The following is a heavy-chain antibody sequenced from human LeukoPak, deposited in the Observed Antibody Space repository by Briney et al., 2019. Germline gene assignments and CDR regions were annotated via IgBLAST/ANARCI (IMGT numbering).Heavy chain of an antibody. CDR3: ARGSGVQVWSSLDY. CDR1: GGSISSSSYY. D-gene: IGHD5-18*01. Sequence: ETLSLTCTVSGGSISSSSYYCNWVRQAPGKGLAWVSSISSSGSYIYYADSVKGRFTFSRDNAKNSLYLQMNSLRAEDTAVYYCARGSGVQVWSSLDYWGQGTLVTVSS. J-gene: IGHJ4*02. CDR2: ISSSGSYI. V-gene: IGHV3-21*01.